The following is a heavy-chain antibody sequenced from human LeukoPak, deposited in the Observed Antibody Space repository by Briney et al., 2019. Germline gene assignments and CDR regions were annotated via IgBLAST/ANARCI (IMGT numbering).Heavy chain of an antibody. CDR3: ARGVTIFGVVIANNWFDP. J-gene: IGHJ5*02. D-gene: IGHD3-3*01. CDR2: INHSGST. CDR1: GGSFSGYY. Sequence: KSSETLSLTCAVYGGSFSGYYWSWIRQPPGKGLEWIGEINHSGSTNYNPSLKSRVTISVGTSKNQFSLKLSSVTAADTAVYYCARGVTIFGVVIANNWFDPWGQGTLVTVSS. V-gene: IGHV4-34*01.